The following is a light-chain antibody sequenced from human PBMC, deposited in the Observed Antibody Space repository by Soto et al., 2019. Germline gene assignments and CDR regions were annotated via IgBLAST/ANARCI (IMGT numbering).Light chain of an antibody. Sequence: DIQMTQSPSTLSASVGDRVTITCRASQSIRSCLAWYQQKPGKAPKLLIFDASSLESGVPLRFSGSGSGTDFTLTISSLPPDDFATYYFQQYNDYPWTFGHGTKVEIK. V-gene: IGKV1-5*01. CDR1: QSIRSC. CDR3: QQYNDYPWT. J-gene: IGKJ1*01. CDR2: DAS.